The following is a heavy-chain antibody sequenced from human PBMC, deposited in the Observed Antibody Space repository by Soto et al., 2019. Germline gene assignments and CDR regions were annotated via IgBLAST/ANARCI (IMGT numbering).Heavy chain of an antibody. CDR2: YGISRKYI. V-gene: IGHV3-48*02. D-gene: IGHD3-9*01. CDR3: VRDRDWAFDI. J-gene: IGHJ3*02. Sequence: PGGSLRLSCAASGYSLRDYSMNWVRKAPGKGLEWISYYGISRKYIFYSDSVRGRFTISRDDAKNSLYLQLNSLRDEDTAVYYCVRDRDWAFDIWGQGTTVTVSS. CDR1: GYSLRDYS.